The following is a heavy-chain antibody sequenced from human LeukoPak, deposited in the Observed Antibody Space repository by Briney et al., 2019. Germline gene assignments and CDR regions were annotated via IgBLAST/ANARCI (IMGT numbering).Heavy chain of an antibody. V-gene: IGHV3-23*01. D-gene: IGHD3-22*01. CDR3: ASYYSNGYYSDDY. Sequence: PGGSLRLSCAASGFTFSSYAMSWVRQAPGKGLEWVSGVSSSGANTYYADSVKGRFAISRDNSKNTLYLQMNSLRAEDTAVYYCASYYSNGYYSDDYWAQGTLVTVSS. CDR1: GFTFSSYA. CDR2: VSSSGANT. J-gene: IGHJ4*02.